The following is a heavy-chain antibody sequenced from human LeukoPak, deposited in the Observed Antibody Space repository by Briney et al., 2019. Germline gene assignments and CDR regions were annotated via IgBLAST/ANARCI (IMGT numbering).Heavy chain of an antibody. V-gene: IGHV4-59*08. J-gene: IGHJ4*02. CDR2: IYYIGST. Sequence: SETLSLTCTVSGGSISSYYWSWIRHPPGKGREWIGYIYYIGSTNYHTSLKSLDVISVDTSKNQFSPKLGSVTAADTAVYYCARHMFYYDSSGYYTPGYFDYWGQGTPVTVSS. CDR1: GGSISSYY. D-gene: IGHD3-22*01. CDR3: ARHMFYYDSSGYYTPGYFDY.